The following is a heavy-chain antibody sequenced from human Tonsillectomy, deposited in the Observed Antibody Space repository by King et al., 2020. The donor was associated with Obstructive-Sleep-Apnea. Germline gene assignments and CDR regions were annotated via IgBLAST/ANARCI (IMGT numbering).Heavy chain of an antibody. V-gene: IGHV3-30*02. CDR1: GFSFNNYG. J-gene: IGHJ3*02. Sequence: VQLVESGGGVVQPGRSLRLSCVASGFSFNNYGMHWVRQLPGKGLEWVTFIRYDGSNKEYADSVKVRFTISRDNSKNTLYVQMNSLRTEDTAVYYCATLSGTTSGAFDIWGQGTMVTVSS. CDR3: ATLSGTTSGAFDI. D-gene: IGHD1-20*01. CDR2: IRYDGSNK.